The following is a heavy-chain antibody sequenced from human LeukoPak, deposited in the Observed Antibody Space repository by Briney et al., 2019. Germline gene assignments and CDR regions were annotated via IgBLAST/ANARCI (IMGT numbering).Heavy chain of an antibody. Sequence: SETLSLTCTVSGGSISSYYWSWIRQPAGKGLEWIGRIYTSGSTNYNPSLKSRVTMSVDTSKNQFSLKLSSVTAADTAVYYCARDSSGWRAHNWFDPWGQGTLVAVSS. J-gene: IGHJ5*02. V-gene: IGHV4-4*07. CDR3: ARDSSGWRAHNWFDP. CDR1: GGSISSYY. D-gene: IGHD6-19*01. CDR2: IYTSGST.